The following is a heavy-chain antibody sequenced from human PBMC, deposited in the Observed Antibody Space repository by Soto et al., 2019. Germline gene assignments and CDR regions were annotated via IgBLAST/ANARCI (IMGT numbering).Heavy chain of an antibody. D-gene: IGHD3-10*01. CDR3: AKEPPFLWFGEGGMEV. Sequence: EVQLLESGGGLVQPGGSLRLSCAASGFTFSSYAMSWVRQAPGKGLEWVSAISGSGGSTYYADSVKGRFTISRDNSKNTLYLQMKSLRAEDTAVYYCAKEPPFLWFGEGGMEVWGQGTTVTVSS. J-gene: IGHJ6*02. V-gene: IGHV3-23*01. CDR1: GFTFSSYA. CDR2: ISGSGGST.